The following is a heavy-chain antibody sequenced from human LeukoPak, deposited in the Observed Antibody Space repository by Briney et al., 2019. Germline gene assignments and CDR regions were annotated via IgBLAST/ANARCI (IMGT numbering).Heavy chain of an antibody. CDR3: AREGYYGSGSPPSLYFDY. CDR1: GFTFSDFA. D-gene: IGHD3-10*01. Sequence: GGSLRLSCAASGFTFSDFAMSWVRQAPGKGLEWVSGMSASGSHTHSADFVKGRFTISRDNSRSTLYLQMNSLRPEDTAIYYCAREGYYGSGSPPSLYFDYWGQGTLVTVSS. J-gene: IGHJ4*02. CDR2: MSASGSHT. V-gene: IGHV3-23*01.